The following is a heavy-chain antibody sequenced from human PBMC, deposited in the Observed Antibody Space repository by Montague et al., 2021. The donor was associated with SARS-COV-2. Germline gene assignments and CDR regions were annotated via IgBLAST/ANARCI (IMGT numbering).Heavy chain of an antibody. J-gene: IGHJ6*02. V-gene: IGHV6-1*01. D-gene: IGHD4-17*01. CDR2: TYYRSKWQN. CDR1: GDSVSRNTAF. CDR3: SRGTLRFGMDV. Sequence: CAISGDSVSRNTAFWNWVRQSPPRRLELLGRTYYRSKWQNDYAVSVRSRITINPDTSKNQFSLHLHSVTPEDTAVYYCSRGTLRFGMDVWGQGTTVTVSS.